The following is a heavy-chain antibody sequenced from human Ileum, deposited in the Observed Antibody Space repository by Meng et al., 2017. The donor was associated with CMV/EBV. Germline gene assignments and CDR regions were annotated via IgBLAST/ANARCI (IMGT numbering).Heavy chain of an antibody. D-gene: IGHD3-3*01. V-gene: IGHV3-74*01. Sequence: SGFTFSSYWMHWVRQAPGKGLGWVSRLSNDGTNTAYAESVKGRFTISRDNAKNTLYLQMNSLRAEDTAVYYCARPSIGVFSLAFEIWGQGALVTVSS. CDR3: ARPSIGVFSLAFEI. CDR1: GFTFSSYW. CDR2: LSNDGTNT. J-gene: IGHJ3*02.